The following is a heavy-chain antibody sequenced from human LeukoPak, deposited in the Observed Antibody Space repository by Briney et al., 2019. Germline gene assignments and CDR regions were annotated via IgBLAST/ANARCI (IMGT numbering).Heavy chain of an antibody. J-gene: IGHJ4*02. CDR2: IYPRDGST. CDR1: GYTFTNNY. Sequence: GASVKVSCKASGYTFTNNYLHWVRQAPGQGLEWMGMIYPRDGSTSYAQNFQGRVTVTRDMSTTTVHMELRGLRSEDTAVYYCARDQEGFDYWGQGTVVTVSS. V-gene: IGHV1-46*01. CDR3: ARDQEGFDY.